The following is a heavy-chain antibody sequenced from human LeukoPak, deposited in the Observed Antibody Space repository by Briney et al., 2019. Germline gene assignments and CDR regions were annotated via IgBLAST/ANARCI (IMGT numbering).Heavy chain of an antibody. V-gene: IGHV1-8*01. D-gene: IGHD2-15*01. J-gene: IGHJ6*02. CDR2: MNPNSGNT. Sequence: ASVKVSCKASGYTFTSYDINWVRRATGQGLEWMGWMNPNSGNTGYAQKFQGRVTMTRNTSISTAYMELSSLRSEDTAVYYCARMRDSSYYYYYGMDVWGQGTTVTVSS. CDR3: ARMRDSSYYYYYGMDV. CDR1: GYTFTSYD.